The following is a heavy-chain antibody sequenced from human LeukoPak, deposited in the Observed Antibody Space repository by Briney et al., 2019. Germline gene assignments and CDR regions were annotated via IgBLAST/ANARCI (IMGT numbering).Heavy chain of an antibody. CDR1: GGSIRSSSYY. V-gene: IGHV4-31*03. CDR2: IYYSGST. J-gene: IGHJ4*02. Sequence: SETLSLTCTVSGGSIRSSSYYWSWIRQHPGKGLEWIGYIYYSGSTYYNPSLKSRVTISVDTSKNQFSLKLSSVTAADTAVYYCARGSLMITFGGVTNAFDYWGQGTLVTVSS. CDR3: ARGSLMITFGGVTNAFDY. D-gene: IGHD3-16*01.